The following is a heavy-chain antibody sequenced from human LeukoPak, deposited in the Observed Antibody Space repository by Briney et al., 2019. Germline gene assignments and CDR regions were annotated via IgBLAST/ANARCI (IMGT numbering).Heavy chain of an antibody. CDR3: AREFWVANAPGSWFDP. D-gene: IGHD3-16*01. CDR2: IFHSGST. Sequence: SEALSLTCAVSGGSISSGTYSWSWIRQPPGKGLEWIGYIFHSGSTYYNPSLKSRVTISVDTSKNQLSLKLSSMTVADTAVYYCAREFWVANAPGSWFDPWGQGIPVTVSS. V-gene: IGHV4-30-2*01. CDR1: GGSISSGTYS. J-gene: IGHJ5*02.